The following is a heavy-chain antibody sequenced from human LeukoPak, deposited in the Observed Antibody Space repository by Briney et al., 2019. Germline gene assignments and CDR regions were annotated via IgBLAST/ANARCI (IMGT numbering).Heavy chain of an antibody. J-gene: IGHJ4*02. CDR2: TDWNGGST. V-gene: IGHV3-20*01. CDR3: ARVGDSSGYQNNFDY. CDR1: GFTFSSYA. Sequence: GGSLRLSCAASGFTFSSYAMSWVRQAPGKGLEWVSGTDWNGGSTGYADSVKGRFTISRDNAKNSLSLQMNSLRAEDTALYHCARVGDSSGYQNNFDYWGQGTLVTVSS. D-gene: IGHD3-22*01.